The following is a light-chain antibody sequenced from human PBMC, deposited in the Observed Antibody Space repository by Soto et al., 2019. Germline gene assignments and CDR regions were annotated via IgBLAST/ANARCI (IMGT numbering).Light chain of an antibody. J-gene: IGKJ5*01. CDR2: GAS. V-gene: IGKV3-20*01. Sequence: EIVMTQSPATLSVSPWERATLSCRASQSVSSRLAWYQQRPGQAPRLLISGASSRATGIPDRFSGSGSGTDFTLTISRLEPEDFALYYCQHYAHNSPITFGQGTRLEIK. CDR1: QSVSSR. CDR3: QHYAHNSPIT.